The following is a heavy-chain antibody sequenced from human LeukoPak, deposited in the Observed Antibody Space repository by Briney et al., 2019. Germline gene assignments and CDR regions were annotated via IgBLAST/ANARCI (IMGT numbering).Heavy chain of an antibody. Sequence: ASVKVSCKASGYTFTSYGISWVRQAPGQGLEWMGWISAYNGNTNYAQKLQGRVTMTTDTSTSTAYMELRSLRSDDTAVYYCARDHCSSTSCYLNWFDPWGQGTLVTVSS. CDR2: ISAYNGNT. V-gene: IGHV1-18*01. J-gene: IGHJ5*02. CDR1: GYTFTSYG. D-gene: IGHD2-2*01. CDR3: ARDHCSSTSCYLNWFDP.